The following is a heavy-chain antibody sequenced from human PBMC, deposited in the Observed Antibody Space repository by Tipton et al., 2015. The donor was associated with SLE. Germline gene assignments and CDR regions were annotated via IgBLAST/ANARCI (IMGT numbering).Heavy chain of an antibody. V-gene: IGHV4-4*09. Sequence: TLSLTCTVSGGSISSYYWSWIRQPPGKGLEWIGYIYTSGSTNYNPSLKSRVTISVDTSKNQFSLKLSSVTAADTAVYYCARYDFWGRMDVWGQGTTVTVSS. CDR3: ARYDFWGRMDV. J-gene: IGHJ6*02. D-gene: IGHD3-3*01. CDR2: IYTSGST. CDR1: GGSISSYY.